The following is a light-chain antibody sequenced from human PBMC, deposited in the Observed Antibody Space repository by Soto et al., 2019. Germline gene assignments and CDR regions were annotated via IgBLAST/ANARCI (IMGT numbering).Light chain of an antibody. J-gene: IGKJ4*01. CDR3: QQYGSSPLT. V-gene: IGKV3-20*01. Sequence: EIVLTQSPGTLSLSPGERATLSCRASQSVRSNDLAWYHQKPGQAPRLLILAASRRAYGIPDRFSGSRSGTDFTLTISRLEPEDFAVYFCQQYGSSPLTFGGVTKVEIK. CDR1: QSVRSND. CDR2: AAS.